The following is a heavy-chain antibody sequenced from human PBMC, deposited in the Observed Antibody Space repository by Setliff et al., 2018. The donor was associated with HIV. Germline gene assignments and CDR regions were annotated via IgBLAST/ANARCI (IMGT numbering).Heavy chain of an antibody. D-gene: IGHD3-3*01. Sequence: GGSLRLSCAASGFTFSNYAMSWVRQAPGKGLEWVSIISASGGSTYYADSVKGRFTISRDKSKNTLYLQMNSLRAEDTAMYYCAADSGLDYWSGRGFDYWGQGTLVTVSS. V-gene: IGHV3-23*01. CDR1: GFTFSNYA. CDR2: ISASGGST. J-gene: IGHJ4*02. CDR3: AADSGLDYWSGRGFDY.